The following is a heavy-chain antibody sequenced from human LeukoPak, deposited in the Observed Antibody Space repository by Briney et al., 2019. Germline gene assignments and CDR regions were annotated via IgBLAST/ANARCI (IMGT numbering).Heavy chain of an antibody. Sequence: SGPTLVNPTQTLTLTCTFSGFSLSTSGVGVGWIRQPPGKALEWLALIYWDDDKRYSPSLRSRLTITKDTSKNQVVLTMTNMDPVDTATYYCARAYSSGWYFDYWGQGTLVTVFS. CDR2: IYWDDDK. J-gene: IGHJ4*02. D-gene: IGHD6-19*01. CDR1: GFSLSTSGVG. V-gene: IGHV2-5*02. CDR3: ARAYSSGWYFDY.